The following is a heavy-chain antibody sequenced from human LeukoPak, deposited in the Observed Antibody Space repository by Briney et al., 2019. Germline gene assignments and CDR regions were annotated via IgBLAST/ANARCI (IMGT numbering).Heavy chain of an antibody. CDR2: IYSGGST. V-gene: IGHV3-53*01. CDR1: GFTFSRNY. D-gene: IGHD2-15*01. Sequence: GGSLRLSCAASGFTFSRNYMSWVRQAPGKGLEGGSVIYSGGSTYYSDYVKGRFTISRDNSKNTLYLQMSSLRAEDTAVYYCAREGMVAAFAFDIWGQGTMVTVSS. J-gene: IGHJ3*02. CDR3: AREGMVAAFAFDI.